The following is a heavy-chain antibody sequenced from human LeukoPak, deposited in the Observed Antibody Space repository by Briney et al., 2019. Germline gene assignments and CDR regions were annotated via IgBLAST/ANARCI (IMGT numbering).Heavy chain of an antibody. D-gene: IGHD3-10*01. CDR2: IIPIFGTA. CDR3: ARDSKVTMVRGPYYMDV. Sequence: SVKVSCKASGGTFSSYAISWVRQAPGQGLEWMGGIIPIFGTANYAQKFQGRVTMTTDTSTSTAYMELRSLRSDDTAVYYCARDSKVTMVRGPYYMDVWGKGTTVTIPS. CDR1: GGTFSSYA. V-gene: IGHV1-69*05. J-gene: IGHJ6*03.